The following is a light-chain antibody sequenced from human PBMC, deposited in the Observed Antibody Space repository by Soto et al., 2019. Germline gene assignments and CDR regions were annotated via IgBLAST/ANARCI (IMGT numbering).Light chain of an antibody. Sequence: AIQVTQSPSSLSASVGDRVTITCRTSQDIRIDLAWYQQRPGKAPNLLISAASSLQSGVPSRFSGSGSGTDFTLTISSLQPEDFATYYCLQDYIYPWTFGQGTKVDIK. CDR2: AAS. J-gene: IGKJ1*01. CDR3: LQDYIYPWT. CDR1: QDIRID. V-gene: IGKV1-6*01.